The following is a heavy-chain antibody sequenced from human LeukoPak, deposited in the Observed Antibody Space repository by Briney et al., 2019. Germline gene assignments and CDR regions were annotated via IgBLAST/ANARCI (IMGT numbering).Heavy chain of an antibody. CDR1: GGSISSYY. CDR2: IYTRGST. V-gene: IGHV4-4*09. Sequence: TSETLSLTCTVSGGSISSYYWSWILQPPGKGLEWIGYIYTRGSTNYNPSLKSRVTISVDTSKNQFSLKLSSVTAADTAVYYCARLSTDKDNYYYYMDVWGKGTTVTVSS. J-gene: IGHJ6*03. CDR3: ARLSTDKDNYYYYMDV.